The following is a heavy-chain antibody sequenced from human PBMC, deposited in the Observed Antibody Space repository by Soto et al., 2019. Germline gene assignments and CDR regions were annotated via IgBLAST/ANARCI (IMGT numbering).Heavy chain of an antibody. CDR2: IYYSGST. CDR1: GGSISSGGYY. CDR3: ARDGLGQYSGYDLGYYYYYMDV. V-gene: IGHV4-31*03. Sequence: TLSLTCTVSGGSISSGGYYWSWIRQHPGKGLEWIGYIYYSGSTYYNPSLKSRVTISVDTSKNQFSLKLSSVTAADTAVYYCARDGLGQYSGYDLGYYYYYMDVWGKGTTVTVSS. D-gene: IGHD5-12*01. J-gene: IGHJ6*03.